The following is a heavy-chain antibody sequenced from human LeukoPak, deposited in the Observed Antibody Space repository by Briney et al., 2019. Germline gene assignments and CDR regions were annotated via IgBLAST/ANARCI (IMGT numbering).Heavy chain of an antibody. D-gene: IGHD6-19*01. CDR3: ARGRGRQQWLVGY. CDR2: MNLNSGNT. Sequence: GASVKVSCKASGYTFTSYDINWVRQATGQGLEWMGWMNLNSGNTGYAQKFQGRVTMTRNTSISTVYMELSSLRSEDTAVYYCARGRGRQQWLVGYWGQGTLVTVSS. CDR1: GYTFTSYD. J-gene: IGHJ4*02. V-gene: IGHV1-8*01.